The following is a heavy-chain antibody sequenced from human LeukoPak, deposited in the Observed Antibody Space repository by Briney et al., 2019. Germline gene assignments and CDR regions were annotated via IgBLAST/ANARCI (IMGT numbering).Heavy chain of an antibody. V-gene: IGHV3-23*01. CDR3: AKRGVVIRVILVGFHKEAYYFDS. CDR2: ISDSGGRT. J-gene: IGHJ4*02. D-gene: IGHD3-22*01. CDR1: GITLSNYG. Sequence: GGSLRLSCAVSGITLSNYGMRWVRQAPGKGLEWVAGISDSGGRTNYAVSVKGRFTISRDNPKNTLYLQMNSLRAEDTAVYFCAKRGVVIRVILVGFHKEAYYFDSWGQGALVTVSS.